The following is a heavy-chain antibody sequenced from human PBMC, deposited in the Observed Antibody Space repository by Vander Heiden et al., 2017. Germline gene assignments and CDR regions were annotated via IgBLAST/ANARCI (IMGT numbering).Heavy chain of an antibody. D-gene: IGHD3-10*01. CDR3: ARAYYYGSGSYVGY. CDR1: GFTFGSYA. Sequence: QVQLVESGGGVVQPGRSLRLSCAASGFTFGSYAMHWVRQAPGKGLEWVAVISYDGSNKYYADSVKGRFTISRDNSKNTLYLQMNSLRAEDTAVYYCARAYYYGSGSYVGYWGQGTLVTVSS. CDR2: ISYDGSNK. V-gene: IGHV3-30-3*01. J-gene: IGHJ4*02.